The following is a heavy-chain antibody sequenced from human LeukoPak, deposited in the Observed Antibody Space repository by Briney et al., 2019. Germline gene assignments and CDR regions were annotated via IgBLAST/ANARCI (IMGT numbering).Heavy chain of an antibody. CDR1: GYTFTGYY. D-gene: IGHD6-19*01. J-gene: IGHJ4*02. Sequence: ASVKVSCKPSGYTFTGYYLHWVRQAPGQALEWMGWINPNIGATMYAQKFQGRVTMTRDTSISTAYMELTSLRSDDTAVYYCPRDRVGSGWPRTFYFEHWGQGALVTVSS. V-gene: IGHV1-2*02. CDR2: INPNIGAT. CDR3: PRDRVGSGWPRTFYFEH.